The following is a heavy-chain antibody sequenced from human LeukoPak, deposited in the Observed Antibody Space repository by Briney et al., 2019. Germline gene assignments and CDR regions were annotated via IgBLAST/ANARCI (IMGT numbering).Heavy chain of an antibody. V-gene: IGHV4-38-2*02. J-gene: IGHJ4*02. CDR3: AREFGTTLDY. Sequence: SETLSLTCTVSGYSISSGYYWGWIRQPPGKGLEWIGSIYHSGSTYYNPSLKSRVTISVDTSKNQFSLKLSSVTAADTAVYYCAREFGTTLDYWGQGTLVTVSS. CDR1: GYSISSGYY. CDR2: IYHSGST. D-gene: IGHD3-16*01.